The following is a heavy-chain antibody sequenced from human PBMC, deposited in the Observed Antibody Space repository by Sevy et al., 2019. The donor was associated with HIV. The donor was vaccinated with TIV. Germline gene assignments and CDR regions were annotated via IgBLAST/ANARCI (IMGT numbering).Heavy chain of an antibody. CDR3: ASLPNNYYDISGSSGDDAFDI. D-gene: IGHD3-22*01. CDR2: IWNDRSNK. CDR1: GFTISIYG. J-gene: IGHJ3*02. V-gene: IGHV3-33*01. Sequence: GGSLRLSCAAYGFTISIYGMHWVRQAPGKGLEWVAVIWNDRSNKHYADSVKGRFTISRDNAKNTLYLQMNSLRVEDTAVYYCASLPNNYYDISGSSGDDAFDIWGQGTRVTVSS.